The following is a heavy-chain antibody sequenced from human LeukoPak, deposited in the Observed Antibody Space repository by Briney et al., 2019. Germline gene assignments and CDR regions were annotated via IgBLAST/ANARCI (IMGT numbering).Heavy chain of an antibody. CDR3: ARGKYGDYGIDV. CDR2: ITSSSTI. CDR1: GVTFSSYS. Sequence: PGGSLRLSCAASGVTFSSYSMNWGRKAQGTGLEGVSYITSSSTIHSADSVKGRFTTSRDNAKNSLYLQMHSLRAEDTAAYYCARGKYGDYGIDVWGQGTTVTVSS. V-gene: IGHV3-48*04. J-gene: IGHJ6*02. D-gene: IGHD4-17*01.